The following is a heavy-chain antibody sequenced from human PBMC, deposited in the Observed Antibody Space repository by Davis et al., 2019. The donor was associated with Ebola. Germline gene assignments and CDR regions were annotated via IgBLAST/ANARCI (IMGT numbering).Heavy chain of an antibody. J-gene: IGHJ6*02. Sequence: GESLKISCAASGFTFSSYWMSWVRQAPGKGLEWVANIKQDGSEKYYVDSVKGRFTISRDNAKNSLYLQMNSLRAEDTAVYYCARAGVGNYGDYHGYYYYYGMDVWGQGTTVTVSS. CDR1: GFTFSSYW. D-gene: IGHD4-17*01. CDR3: ARAGVGNYGDYHGYYYYYGMDV. V-gene: IGHV3-7*01. CDR2: IKQDGSEK.